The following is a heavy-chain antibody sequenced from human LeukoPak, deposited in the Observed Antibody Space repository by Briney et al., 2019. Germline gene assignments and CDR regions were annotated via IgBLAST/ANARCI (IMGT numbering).Heavy chain of an antibody. J-gene: IGHJ3*02. Sequence: SETLSLTCGVFGGSFSGYYWTWIRHTPGHGLESIGEIHHSGVTNFNPSLKSRVTISVDTSKNQLSLNLSSVTAADTAVYYCAFKLRTAYDIVVPSIPSTTNSFDIWGQGTMVAVSS. D-gene: IGHD2-2*01. V-gene: IGHV4-34*01. CDR1: GGSFSGYY. CDR2: IHHSGVT. CDR3: AFKLRTAYDIVVPSIPSTTNSFDI.